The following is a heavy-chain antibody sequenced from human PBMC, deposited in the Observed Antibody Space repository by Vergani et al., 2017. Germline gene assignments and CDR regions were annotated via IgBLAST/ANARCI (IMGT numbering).Heavy chain of an antibody. Sequence: QVQLVQSGAEVKKPGASVKVSCKASGYTFTGYYMHWVRQAPGQGLEWMGWINPNSGGTNYAQKFQGRVTMTRDTSISTAYMELSRLRSDDTAVYYCARDALAAAGGIGDXFDPWGQGTLVTVSS. CDR3: ARDALAAAGGIGDXFDP. CDR2: INPNSGGT. J-gene: IGHJ5*02. CDR1: GYTFTGYY. D-gene: IGHD6-13*01. V-gene: IGHV1-2*02.